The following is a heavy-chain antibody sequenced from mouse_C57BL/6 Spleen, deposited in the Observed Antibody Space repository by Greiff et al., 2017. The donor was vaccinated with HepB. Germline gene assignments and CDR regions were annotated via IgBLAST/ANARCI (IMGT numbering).Heavy chain of an antibody. D-gene: IGHD2-4*01. CDR2: IDPENGGT. V-gene: IGHV1-26*01. J-gene: IGHJ2*01. CDR1: GYTFTDYY. CDR3: ARRGRLRREMYYFDY. Sequence: VQLQQSGPELVKPGASVKISCKASGYTFTDYYMNWVKQSHGKSLEWIGDIDPENGGTSYNQKFKGKATLTVDKSSSTAYMELRSLTSEDSAVYYCARRGRLRREMYYFDYWGQGTTLTVSS.